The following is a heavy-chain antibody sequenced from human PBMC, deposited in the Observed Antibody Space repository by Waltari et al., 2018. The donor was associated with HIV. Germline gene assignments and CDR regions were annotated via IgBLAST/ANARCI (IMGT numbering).Heavy chain of an antibody. V-gene: IGHV3-7*03. D-gene: IGHD5-12*01. CDR3: ARSNSGHFDY. CDR2: VKHDGSTK. CDR1: GFNFDSYW. J-gene: IGHJ4*02. Sequence: DVYLVESGGALVQPGESLRLSCAAAGFNFDSYWMTWVRQAPGKGLEWVANVKHDGSTKFYVDSVRGRFTIFRDNSKKLLFLVMYNMRVEDTAKYFCARSNSGHFDYWGQGTLVTVSA.